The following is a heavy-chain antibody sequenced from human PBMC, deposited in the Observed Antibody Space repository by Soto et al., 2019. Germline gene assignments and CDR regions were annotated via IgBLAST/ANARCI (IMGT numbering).Heavy chain of an antibody. CDR1: GGSISSYY. V-gene: IGHV4-59*08. J-gene: IGHJ4*02. CDR2: IYYSGST. Sequence: QVQLQESGPGLVKPSETLSLTCTVSGGSISSYYWSWIRQPPGKGLEWIGYIYYSGSTNYNPSLKSRVTISLAAPKNQLSLMRSSVTAAAPAVYCCARRWGYSYDYWGQGTLVTVSS. D-gene: IGHD5-18*01. CDR3: ARRWGYSYDY.